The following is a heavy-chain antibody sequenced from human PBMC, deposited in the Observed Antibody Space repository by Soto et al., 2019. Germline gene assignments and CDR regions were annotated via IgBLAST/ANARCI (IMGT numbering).Heavy chain of an antibody. D-gene: IGHD3-3*02. CDR2: INHSGST. J-gene: IGHJ5*02. Sequence: QVQLQQWGAGLLKPSETLSLTCAVYGGSFSGYYWSWIRQPPGKGLEWIGEINHSGSTNYNPSLKSXXPISXDXXXXXXXXXXXXVTAADTAVYYCASLLAWAAVPWGQGTLVTV. V-gene: IGHV4-34*01. CDR1: GGSFSGYY. CDR3: ASLLAWAAVP.